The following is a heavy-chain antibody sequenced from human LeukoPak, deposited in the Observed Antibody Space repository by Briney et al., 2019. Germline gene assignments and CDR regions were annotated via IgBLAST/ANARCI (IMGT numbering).Heavy chain of an antibody. Sequence: ASVKVSCKTSGYTFTDSYIHWVRQAPGQGLEWMGWINPNSGGTNYAQKFQGRVTMTRDTSISTAYMELSRLRSDDTAVYYCARAPVLRYFDSFYGPDYWGQGTLVTVSS. CDR2: INPNSGGT. J-gene: IGHJ4*02. CDR1: GYTFTDSY. D-gene: IGHD3-9*01. V-gene: IGHV1-2*02. CDR3: ARAPVLRYFDSFYGPDY.